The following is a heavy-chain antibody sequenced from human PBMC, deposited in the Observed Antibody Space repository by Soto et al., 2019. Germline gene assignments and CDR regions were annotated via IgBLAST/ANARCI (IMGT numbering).Heavy chain of an antibody. Sequence: QVQLVQSGAEEKKPGASVKVSCKASGYTFTSYAMHWVRQAPGQRLEWMGWINAGNGNTKYSQKFQGRVTITRDTSANPAYMELSSLRSEDTAVYYCARSFVVVTDFDYWGQGTLVTVSS. V-gene: IGHV1-3*05. J-gene: IGHJ4*02. CDR3: ARSFVVVTDFDY. CDR1: GYTFTSYA. CDR2: INAGNGNT. D-gene: IGHD2-21*02.